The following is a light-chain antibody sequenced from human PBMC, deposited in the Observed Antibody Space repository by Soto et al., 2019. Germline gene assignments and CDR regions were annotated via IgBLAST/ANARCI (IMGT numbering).Light chain of an antibody. V-gene: IGKV3-20*01. CDR1: QSVSSGR. CDR3: QQYGSSQWT. J-gene: IGKJ1*01. Sequence: EIVLTQSPGTLSLSPGERATLSCRASQSVSSGRLAWYQQKPGQAPRLLIYGASSRATGIPDRFSGSGSGTDFTLTISRLEPEDLAVYYCQQYGSSQWTFGQGTKVEIK. CDR2: GAS.